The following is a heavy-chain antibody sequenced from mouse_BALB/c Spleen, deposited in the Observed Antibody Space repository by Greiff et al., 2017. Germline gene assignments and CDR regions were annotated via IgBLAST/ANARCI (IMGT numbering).Heavy chain of an antibody. D-gene: IGHD2-3*01. V-gene: IGHV2-6-4*01. Sequence: VKLMESGPGLVAPSQSLSITCTVSGFSLSRYSVHWVRQPPGKGLEWLGMIWGGGSTDYNSALKSRLSISKDNSKSQVFLKMNSLQTDDTAMYYCASPYDGYYVAWFAYWGQGTLVTVSA. CDR2: IWGGGST. CDR3: ASPYDGYYVAWFAY. CDR1: GFSLSRYS. J-gene: IGHJ3*01.